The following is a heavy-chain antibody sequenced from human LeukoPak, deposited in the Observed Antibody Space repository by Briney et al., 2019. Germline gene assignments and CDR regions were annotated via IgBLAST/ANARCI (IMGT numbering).Heavy chain of an antibody. CDR1: GGSISSSSYY. D-gene: IGHD1-7*01. CDR2: IFYSGST. J-gene: IGHJ4*02. V-gene: IGHV4-39*07. Sequence: SETLSLTCTVSGGSISSSSYYWGWIRQPPGKGLEWIGSIFYSGSTYYNPSLKSRVTISVDTSKNQFSLKLSSVTAADTAVYYCARGLSPTYNWNYEGGDYWGQGTLVTVSS. CDR3: ARGLSPTYNWNYEGGDY.